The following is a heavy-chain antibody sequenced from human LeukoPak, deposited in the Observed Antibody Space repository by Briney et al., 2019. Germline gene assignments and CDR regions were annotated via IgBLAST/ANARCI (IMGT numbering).Heavy chain of an antibody. CDR1: GFTFSSYS. Sequence: GGSLRLSCAASGFTFSSYSMNWVRQAPGKGLEWVSSISRNSYYIYYADSLKGRFTISRDNANNSLFLQMNSLRAEDTAVYYCARAADILTGPDYWGQGTLVTVSS. CDR3: ARAADILTGPDY. D-gene: IGHD3-9*01. V-gene: IGHV3-21*01. CDR2: ISRNSYYI. J-gene: IGHJ4*02.